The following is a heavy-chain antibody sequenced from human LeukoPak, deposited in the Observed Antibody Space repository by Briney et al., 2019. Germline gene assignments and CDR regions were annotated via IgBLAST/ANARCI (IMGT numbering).Heavy chain of an antibody. CDR2: IYHSGST. J-gene: IGHJ4*02. V-gene: IGHV4-38-2*01. CDR3: ARRYSNSYLDY. Sequence: PSETLSLTCAVSGYSISSGYYWAWIRQPPGKGLEWIGNIYHSGSTYYNPSLKSRVTISVDTSKNQFSLKLSSVTAADTAVYYCARRYSNSYLDYWGQGTLVTVSS. D-gene: IGHD4-11*01. CDR1: GYSISSGYY.